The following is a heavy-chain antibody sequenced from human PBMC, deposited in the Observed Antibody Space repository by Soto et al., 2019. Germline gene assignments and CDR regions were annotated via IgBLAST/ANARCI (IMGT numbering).Heavy chain of an antibody. Sequence: QVQLVESGGGVVQPGRSLRLSCAASGFTFSAYTMHWVRQPPGKGLEWVAVISYDGNNERYTDPVKGLFTVSRDNSKSTLYLQMNSLKSEDTAVYYCARDGYSGRSDGFDIWGQGTMVTVSS. V-gene: IGHV3-30-3*01. CDR2: ISYDGNNE. D-gene: IGHD1-26*01. J-gene: IGHJ3*02. CDR1: GFTFSAYT. CDR3: ARDGYSGRSDGFDI.